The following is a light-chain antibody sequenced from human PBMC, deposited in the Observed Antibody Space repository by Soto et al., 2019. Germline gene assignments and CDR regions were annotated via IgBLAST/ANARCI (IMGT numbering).Light chain of an antibody. V-gene: IGKV1-5*01. CDR1: QTIDRW. CDR2: DAS. CDR3: QQYADNPT. Sequence: DIQLTQSPSTLSASIGDRVVITCRASQTIDRWLAWYQQRPGLAPKLLIYDASTLESGVPSRFSGSGSETEFTLSISSLKPDDFATYHCQQYADNPTFGRGTTVEVK. J-gene: IGKJ1*01.